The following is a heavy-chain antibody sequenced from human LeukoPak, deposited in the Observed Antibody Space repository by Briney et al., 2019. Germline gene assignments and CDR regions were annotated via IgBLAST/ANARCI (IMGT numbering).Heavy chain of an antibody. CDR3: ARGLSVVVAATPLGYFDY. Sequence: GSLRLSCAASGFTFSSYEMNWVRQAPGKGLEWVSYISSSGSTIYYADSVKGRFTISRDNAKNSLYLQMNSLRAEDTAAYYCARGLSVVVAATPLGYFDYWGQGTLVTVSS. D-gene: IGHD2-15*01. CDR2: ISSSGSTI. V-gene: IGHV3-48*03. J-gene: IGHJ4*02. CDR1: GFTFSSYE.